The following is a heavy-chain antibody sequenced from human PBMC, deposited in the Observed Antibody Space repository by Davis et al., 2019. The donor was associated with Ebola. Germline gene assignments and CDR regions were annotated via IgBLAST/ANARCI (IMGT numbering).Heavy chain of an antibody. D-gene: IGHD6-19*01. CDR2: INHSGST. CDR3: ARGVRYSSGWWRPLFDY. V-gene: IGHV4-34*01. J-gene: IGHJ4*02. Sequence: SETLSLTCAVYGGSFSGYYWSWIRQPPGKGLEWIGEINHSGSTNYNPSFKSRVTISVDTSKNQFSLKLSSVTAADTAVYYCARGVRYSSGWWRPLFDYWGQGTLVTVSS. CDR1: GGSFSGYY.